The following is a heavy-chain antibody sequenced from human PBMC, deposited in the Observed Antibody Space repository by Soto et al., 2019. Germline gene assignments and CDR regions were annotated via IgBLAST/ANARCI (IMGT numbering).Heavy chain of an antibody. CDR1: GFTFSNYG. CDR2: ISYDGSNK. CDR3: AKDTASGGSPLDY. J-gene: IGHJ4*02. V-gene: IGHV3-30*18. D-gene: IGHD6-19*01. Sequence: QVQLVESGGGVVQPGRSLRLSCAASGFTFSNYGMHWVRQAPGKGLEWVAVISYDGSNKYYVDSVKGRFTISRDNSKNTVSLQMNSLRGEDTAVYYCAKDTASGGSPLDYWGPGTLVTVSS.